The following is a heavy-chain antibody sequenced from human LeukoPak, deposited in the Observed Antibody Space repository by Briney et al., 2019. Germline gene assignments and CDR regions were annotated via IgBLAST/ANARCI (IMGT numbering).Heavy chain of an antibody. Sequence: ASVKVSCKASGYTFTSYDINWVRQATGQGLEWMGWMNPNSGNTGCAQKFQGRVTMTRNTSISTAYMELGSLRSEDTAVYYCARADVVVTGMVDYWGQGTLVTVSS. CDR1: GYTFTSYD. D-gene: IGHD2-21*02. J-gene: IGHJ4*02. CDR2: MNPNSGNT. CDR3: ARADVVVTGMVDY. V-gene: IGHV1-8*01.